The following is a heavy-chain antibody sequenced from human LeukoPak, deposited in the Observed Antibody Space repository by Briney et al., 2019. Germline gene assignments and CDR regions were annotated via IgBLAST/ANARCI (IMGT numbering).Heavy chain of an antibody. J-gene: IGHJ4*02. CDR3: AKGSWVVVPAAIFDY. Sequence: HSGGSLRLSCAASGFTFSSYGMHWVRQAPGKGLEWVSAISGSGGSTYYADSVKGRFTISRDNSKNTLYLQMNSLRAEDTAVYYCAKGSWVVVPAAIFDYWGQGTLVTVSS. D-gene: IGHD2-2*01. CDR2: ISGSGGST. V-gene: IGHV3-23*01. CDR1: GFTFSSYG.